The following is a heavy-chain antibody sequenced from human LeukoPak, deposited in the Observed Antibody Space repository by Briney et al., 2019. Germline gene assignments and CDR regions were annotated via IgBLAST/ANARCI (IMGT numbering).Heavy chain of an antibody. D-gene: IGHD1-26*01. CDR2: IKSKTDGGTT. V-gene: IGHV3-15*01. CDR1: GFTFSNAW. J-gene: IGHJ4*02. Sequence: GGSLRLSCAASGFTFSNAWMSWVRQAPGKGLEWVGRIKSKTDGGTTDYAAPVKGRFTISRDDSKNTLHLQMNSLKTEDTAVYYCTTNGVGATSLDYWGQGTLVTVSS. CDR3: TTNGVGATSLDY.